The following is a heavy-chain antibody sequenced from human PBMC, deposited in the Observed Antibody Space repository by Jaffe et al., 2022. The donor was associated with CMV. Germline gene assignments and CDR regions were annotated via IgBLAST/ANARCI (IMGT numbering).Heavy chain of an antibody. CDR2: ISYSGSA. CDR3: ATFNDGSSYYPDY. Sequence: QVQLQESGPGLVKPSETLSLTCTVSGGSISSYYWSWIRQPPGKGLEWIGYISYSGSANYSPSLKSRVTISLDTSKNQFSLRLSSVTAADTAVYYCATFNDGSSYYPDYWGQGTLVTVSS. D-gene: IGHD3-22*01. J-gene: IGHJ4*02. CDR1: GGSISSYY. V-gene: IGHV4-59*01.